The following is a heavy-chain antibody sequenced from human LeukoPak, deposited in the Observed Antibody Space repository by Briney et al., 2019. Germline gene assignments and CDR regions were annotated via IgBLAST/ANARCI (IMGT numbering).Heavy chain of an antibody. J-gene: IGHJ4*02. D-gene: IGHD2-15*01. V-gene: IGHV3-30*03. CDR3: ASEVEALLDH. CDR2: TSYEGNGT. CDR1: GFSVSKSV. Sequence: GGSLRLSCAASGFSVSKSVMYWLRQAPGMGLDWVAATSYEGNGTFYAGSVKGGFTISRDNANNMVYLQMNSLRQENTPLYYCASEVEALLDHWGQGTLVTVSS.